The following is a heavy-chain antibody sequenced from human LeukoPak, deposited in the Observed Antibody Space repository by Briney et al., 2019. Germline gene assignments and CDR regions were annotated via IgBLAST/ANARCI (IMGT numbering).Heavy chain of an antibody. V-gene: IGHV3-30-3*01. D-gene: IGHD3-9*01. J-gene: IGHJ4*02. CDR2: ISYDGRNK. Sequence: PGGSLRLSCAASGFTFSSYAMHWVRQAPGKGLEWVAVISYDGRNKYYADSVKGRFTISRDNSKNTLYLQMNSLRAEDTAVYYCARTYDILTGHFDYWGQGTLVTVSS. CDR1: GFTFSSYA. CDR3: ARTYDILTGHFDY.